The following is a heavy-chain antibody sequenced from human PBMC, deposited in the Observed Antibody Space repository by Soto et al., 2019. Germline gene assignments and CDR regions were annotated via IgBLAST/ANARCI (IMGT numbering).Heavy chain of an antibody. D-gene: IGHD3-22*01. V-gene: IGHV3-21*01. J-gene: IGHJ3*02. CDR1: GFTFSSYS. Sequence: LRLSCAASGFTFSSYSMNWVRQAPGKGLEWVSSISSSSSYIYYADSVKGRFTISRDNAKNSLYLQMNSLRAEDTAVYYCAARVVVITEGAFDIWGQGTMVTVSS. CDR2: ISSSSSYI. CDR3: AARVVVITEGAFDI.